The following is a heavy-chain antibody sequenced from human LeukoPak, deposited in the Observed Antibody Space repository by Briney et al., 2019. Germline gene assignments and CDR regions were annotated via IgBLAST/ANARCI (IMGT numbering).Heavy chain of an antibody. J-gene: IGHJ4*02. D-gene: IGHD2-2*02. CDR1: GFTFSSYA. Sequence: GGSLRLSCAASGFTFSSYAMSWVRQAPGKGLEWVSAISGSGGSTYYADSVRGRFTISRDNSKNTLYLQMNSLRAEDTAVYYCAKESVVPAAIPCYFDYWGQGTLVTVSS. V-gene: IGHV3-23*01. CDR2: ISGSGGST. CDR3: AKESVVPAAIPCYFDY.